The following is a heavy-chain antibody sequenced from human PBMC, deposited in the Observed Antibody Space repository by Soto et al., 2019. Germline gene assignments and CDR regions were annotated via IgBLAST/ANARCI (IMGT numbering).Heavy chain of an antibody. J-gene: IGHJ5*02. CDR1: GFTFSSYG. V-gene: IGHV3-30*18. CDR2: ISYDGSNK. D-gene: IGHD3-3*01. CDR3: AKDLPLHPYYDFWSGHNWFDP. Sequence: PGGSLRLSCAASGFTFSSYGMHWVRQAPGKGLEWVAVISYDGSNKYYADSVKGRFTISRDNSKNTLYLQMNSLRAEDTAVYYCAKDLPLHPYYDFWSGHNWFDPWGQGTLVTVSS.